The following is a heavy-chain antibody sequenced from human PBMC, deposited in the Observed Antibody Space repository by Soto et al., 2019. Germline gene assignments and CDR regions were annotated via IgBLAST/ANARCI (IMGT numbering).Heavy chain of an antibody. D-gene: IGHD3-10*01. J-gene: IGHJ3*02. V-gene: IGHV3-30-3*01. CDR2: ISYDGSNK. CDR1: GFTFSSYA. CDR3: AREYYFGAFDI. Sequence: QVQLVESGGGVVQPGRSLRLSCAASGFTFSSYAMHWVRQAPGKGLEWVAVISYDGSNKYYADSVKGRFTISRDNSKNTLYLQMNSLRAEDTAVYYCAREYYFGAFDIWGQGTMVTVSS.